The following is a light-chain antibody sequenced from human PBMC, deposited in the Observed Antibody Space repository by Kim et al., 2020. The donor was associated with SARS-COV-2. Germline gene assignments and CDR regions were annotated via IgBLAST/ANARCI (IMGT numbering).Light chain of an antibody. CDR2: ESD. Sequence: GQRVTISCSGSSSNIGSNLVYWYQQLPGTAPRLLIYESDQRPSGVPDRFSGSKSGTSASLAIIGLRSEDETDYYCAAWDDSLKGWVFGGGTKLTVL. CDR3: AAWDDSLKGWV. CDR1: SSNIGSNL. J-gene: IGLJ3*02. V-gene: IGLV1-47*01.